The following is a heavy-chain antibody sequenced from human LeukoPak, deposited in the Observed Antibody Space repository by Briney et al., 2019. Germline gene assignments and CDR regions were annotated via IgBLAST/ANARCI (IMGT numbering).Heavy chain of an antibody. J-gene: IGHJ4*02. CDR2: INSDGSST. V-gene: IGHV3-74*01. CDR3: VLGIAAADY. D-gene: IGHD6-13*01. CDR1: GFTFSSYW. Sequence: GGSLRLSCAASGFTFSSYWMHWVRQAPGKGLVWVSRINSDGSSTSYADSVKGRFTISRDKAKNTLYLQMNSLRAEDTAVYYCVLGIAAADYWGQGTLVTVSS.